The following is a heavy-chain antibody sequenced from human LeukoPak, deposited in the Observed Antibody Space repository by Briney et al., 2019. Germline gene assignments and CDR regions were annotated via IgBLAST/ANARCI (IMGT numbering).Heavy chain of an antibody. V-gene: IGHV4-61*01. CDR2: IYYSGST. D-gene: IGHD3-3*01. CDR3: ARESPITIFGVVIPTYYFDY. CDR1: GGSVSSGSYY. J-gene: IGHJ4*02. Sequence: SETLSLTCTVSGGSVSSGSYYWSWIRQPPGKGLEWIGYIYYSGSTNYNPSLKSRATISVDTSKNQFSLKLSSVTAADTAVYYCARESPITIFGVVIPTYYFDYWGQGTLVTVSS.